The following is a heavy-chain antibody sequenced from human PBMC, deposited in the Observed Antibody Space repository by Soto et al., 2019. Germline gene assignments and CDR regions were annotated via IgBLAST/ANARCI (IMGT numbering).Heavy chain of an antibody. J-gene: IGHJ6*02. CDR3: ARRLYYDSSGFEGGGMDV. CDR1: GGSISSSSYY. D-gene: IGHD3-22*01. V-gene: IGHV4-39*01. Sequence: QLQLQESGPGLVKPSETLSLTCTVSGGSISSSSYYWGWIRQPPGKGLEWIGSIYYSGSTYYNPSLKSRVTISVDTSKNQFSLKLSFVTAADTAVYYCARRLYYDSSGFEGGGMDVWGQGTTVTVSS. CDR2: IYYSGST.